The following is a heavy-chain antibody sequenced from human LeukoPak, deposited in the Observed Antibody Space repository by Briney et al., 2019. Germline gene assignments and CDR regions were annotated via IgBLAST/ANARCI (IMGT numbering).Heavy chain of an antibody. CDR3: ARHLSGVTGYTYGRGIDY. J-gene: IGHJ4*02. V-gene: IGHV3-48*03. D-gene: IGHD5-18*01. Sequence: GGSLRLSCAASGFTFSTYDMNWVRQAPGKGLEWISYISSSGITIFYADSVKGRFTISRDNAKKSLYLQMNSLRAEDTAVYYCARHLSGVTGYTYGRGIDYWGQGTLVTVSS. CDR1: GFTFSTYD. CDR2: ISSSGITI.